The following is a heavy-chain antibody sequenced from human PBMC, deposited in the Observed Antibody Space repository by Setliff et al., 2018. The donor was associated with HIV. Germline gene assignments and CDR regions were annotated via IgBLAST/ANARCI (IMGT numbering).Heavy chain of an antibody. CDR1: GYTFTSYD. V-gene: IGHV1-8*02. CDR3: ARFVGYCSGGSCYSGWYFDL. CDR2: MNPNSGNT. D-gene: IGHD2-15*01. J-gene: IGHJ2*01. Sequence: ASVKVSCKASGYTFTSYDINWVRQATGQGLEWMGWMNPNSGNTGYAQKFQGRVTMTRNTSISTAYMELSSLSSEDTAVYYCARFVGYCSGGSCYSGWYFDLWGRGTLVTVSS.